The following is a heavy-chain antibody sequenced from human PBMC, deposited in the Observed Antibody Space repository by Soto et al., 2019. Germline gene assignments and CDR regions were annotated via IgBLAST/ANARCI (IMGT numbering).Heavy chain of an antibody. CDR2: ISSNVVVT. Sequence: GGSLRLSCASSGFTLSGYAMDWVRQAPGKGLEYVSGISSNVVVTYYANSVQCRFTISRDNSKNTVYLQMGSLRPEDMAVFYCARRARPDFYYMDVWGKGTTVTVSS. D-gene: IGHD6-6*01. V-gene: IGHV3-64*01. CDR1: GFTLSGYA. J-gene: IGHJ6*03. CDR3: ARRARPDFYYMDV.